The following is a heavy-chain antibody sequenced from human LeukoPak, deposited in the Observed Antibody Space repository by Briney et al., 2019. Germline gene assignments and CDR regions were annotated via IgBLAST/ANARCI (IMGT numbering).Heavy chain of an antibody. CDR3: ARGGVGYCSSTSCYGIRYFQH. J-gene: IGHJ1*01. CDR1: GGSFSGYY. CDR2: INHSGST. V-gene: IGHV4-34*01. D-gene: IGHD2-2*01. Sequence: SETLSLTCAVYGGSFSGYYWSWIRQPPGKGLEWIGEINHSGSTNYNPSLKSRVNISVDTSKNQFSMKLSSVTAADTAVYYCARGGVGYCSSTSCYGIRYFQHWGQGTLVTASS.